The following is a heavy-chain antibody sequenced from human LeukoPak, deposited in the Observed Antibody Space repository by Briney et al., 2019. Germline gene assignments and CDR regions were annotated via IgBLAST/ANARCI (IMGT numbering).Heavy chain of an antibody. Sequence: KPAETLSLTCTVSGGSISSYYWSWIRQPPGKGLEWIGYIYYSGSTNYNPSPKSRVTISVDTSKNQFSLMLSSVTAADTAVYYCARVLGYCSSTRCHDYYGMDVWGQGTTVTVSS. CDR3: ARVLGYCSSTRCHDYYGMDV. V-gene: IGHV4-59*01. D-gene: IGHD2-2*01. CDR2: IYYSGST. J-gene: IGHJ6*02. CDR1: GGSISSYY.